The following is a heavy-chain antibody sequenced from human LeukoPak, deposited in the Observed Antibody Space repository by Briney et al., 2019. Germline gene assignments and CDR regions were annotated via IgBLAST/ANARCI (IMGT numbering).Heavy chain of an antibody. CDR1: GFTFRSYW. V-gene: IGHV3-7*01. CDR2: VKQDGSEK. Sequence: GGSLRLSCAASGFTFRSYWMNWLRQAPGKGLERVANVKQDGSEKYYVDSVKGRFTISRDNAKNSLYLQMYSLRAEDTAVYYCAKEGDYPILTYDSWGQGALVTVSS. J-gene: IGHJ5*01. CDR3: AKEGDYPILTYDS. D-gene: IGHD4-17*01.